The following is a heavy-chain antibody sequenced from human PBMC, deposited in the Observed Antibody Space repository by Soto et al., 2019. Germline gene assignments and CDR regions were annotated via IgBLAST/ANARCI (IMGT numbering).Heavy chain of an antibody. Sequence: SETLSLTCTVSGGSISSYYWSWIRQPPGKGLEWIGYIYYSGSTNYNPSLKSRVTISVDTSKNQFSLRLSSVTAADTAVYYCAGDSVYSRWFDPWGQGALVTVSS. V-gene: IGHV4-59*01. CDR1: GGSISSYY. J-gene: IGHJ5*02. D-gene: IGHD2-21*01. CDR2: IYYSGST. CDR3: AGDSVYSRWFDP.